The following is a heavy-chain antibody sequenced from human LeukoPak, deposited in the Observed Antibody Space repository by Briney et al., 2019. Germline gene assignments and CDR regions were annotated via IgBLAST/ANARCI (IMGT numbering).Heavy chain of an antibody. V-gene: IGHV4-30-2*01. CDR2: IHYSGTT. Sequence: PSQTLSLTCTVSGDSISSGDYSWNWIRQAPGKGLEWIGKIHYSGTTGHNPSLKSRVTFSVDKSRNQVSLNLRSVTAADTAVYYCARGGGNSRAFDIWGQGTMVTVSS. D-gene: IGHD3-16*01. CDR1: GDSISSGDYS. J-gene: IGHJ3*02. CDR3: ARGGGNSRAFDI.